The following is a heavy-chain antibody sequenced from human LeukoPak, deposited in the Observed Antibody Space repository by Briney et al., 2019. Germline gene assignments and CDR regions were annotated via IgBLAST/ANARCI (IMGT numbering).Heavy chain of an antibody. Sequence: PSETLSLTCTASGGSISSYYWSWIQQPPEKGLEWIGNIYDSGNTKYNPSFKSRVTISVDTSKNQFSLKLTSVTAADTAVYYCARDSSGYYGFFDYWGQGTLVTVSS. CDR2: IYDSGNT. V-gene: IGHV4-59*01. CDR1: GGSISSYY. CDR3: ARDSSGYYGFFDY. J-gene: IGHJ4*02. D-gene: IGHD3-22*01.